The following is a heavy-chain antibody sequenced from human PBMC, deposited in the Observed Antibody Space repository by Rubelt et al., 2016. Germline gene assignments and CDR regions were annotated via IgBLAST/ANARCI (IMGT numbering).Heavy chain of an antibody. CDR2: INPSGGST. CDR3: ARSPRYVLEDNWFDP. J-gene: IGHJ5*02. V-gene: IGHV1-46*01. CDR1: GYTFTSYY. D-gene: IGHD3-16*01. Sequence: QVQLVQSGAEVKKPGASVKVSCKASGYTFTSYYMHWVRQAPGQGLEWMGIINPSGGSTSYEQKYRGSATWTIDTSTNTGYMGLSSLRFEYTAVYYGARSPRYVLEDNWFDPWGQGTLVTVSS.